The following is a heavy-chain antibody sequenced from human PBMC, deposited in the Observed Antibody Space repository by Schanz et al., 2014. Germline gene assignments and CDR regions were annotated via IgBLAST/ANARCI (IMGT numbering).Heavy chain of an antibody. CDR3: ARDFSAYVGNYFDY. J-gene: IGHJ4*02. V-gene: IGHV1-46*01. CDR1: GYTFSFTSYN. Sequence: QVQVEQSGPEVKKPGASVTVSCQASGYTFSFTSYNVHWVRQAPGQGLEWMGYINSSGGGTSYAQKFQDRLTMTRDASTSTSYMELTSLRFDDTAVYYCARDFSAYVGNYFDYWGQGTLVTVSS. D-gene: IGHD5-12*01. CDR2: INSSGGGT.